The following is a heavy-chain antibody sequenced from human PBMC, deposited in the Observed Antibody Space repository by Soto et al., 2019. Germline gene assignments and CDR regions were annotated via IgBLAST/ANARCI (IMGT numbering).Heavy chain of an antibody. Sequence: GGSLRLSCAASGFTFSSYAMHWVRQAPGKGLEWVAVISYDGSNKYYADSVKGRFTISRDNSKNTLYLQMNSLRAEDTAVYYCARVDSDSSSWPNWFDPWGQGTLVTVSS. D-gene: IGHD6-13*01. V-gene: IGHV3-30-3*01. CDR1: GFTFSSYA. CDR2: ISYDGSNK. J-gene: IGHJ5*02. CDR3: ARVDSDSSSWPNWFDP.